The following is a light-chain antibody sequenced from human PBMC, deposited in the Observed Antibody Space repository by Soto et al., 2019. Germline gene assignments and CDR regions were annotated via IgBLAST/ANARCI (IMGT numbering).Light chain of an antibody. Sequence: EIVLTQSPGTLSLSPGERATLSCRASRSFASSYLAWYQHKPGQAPRLLIYDASRRATGISDRFSGSGSGTDFTLTISRLEPEDFAVYYCQQYGSSPSFGGGTKVEIK. CDR2: DAS. CDR3: QQYGSSPS. J-gene: IGKJ4*01. V-gene: IGKV3-20*01. CDR1: RSFASSY.